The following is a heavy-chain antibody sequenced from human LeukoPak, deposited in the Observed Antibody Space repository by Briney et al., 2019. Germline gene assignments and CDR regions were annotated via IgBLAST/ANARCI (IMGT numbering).Heavy chain of an antibody. V-gene: IGHV3-23*01. D-gene: IGHD3-3*01. J-gene: IGHJ2*01. Sequence: GGSLRLSCAASGFTISSYAMSWVSQAPGKGLEWVSAISGSGGSTYYADSVKVRFTISRDNSKNTLYLKMNTTTAEDTAVYYCASRITTKLYWYFDLWGRGTLVTVSS. CDR3: ASRITTKLYWYFDL. CDR1: GFTISSYA. CDR2: ISGSGGST.